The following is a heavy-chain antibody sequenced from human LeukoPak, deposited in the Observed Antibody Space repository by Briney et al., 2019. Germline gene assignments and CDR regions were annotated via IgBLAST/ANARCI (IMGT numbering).Heavy chain of an antibody. Sequence: SETLSLTCTVSGYSISSGYYWGWIRQPPGKGLEWIGSIYHSGSTYYNPSLKSRVTISVDTSKNQFSLKLSSVTAADTAVYYCARVGGNYYGSGSYNWFDPWGQGTLVTVSS. J-gene: IGHJ5*02. CDR1: GYSISSGYY. V-gene: IGHV4-38-2*02. CDR2: IYHSGST. CDR3: ARVGGNYYGSGSYNWFDP. D-gene: IGHD3-10*01.